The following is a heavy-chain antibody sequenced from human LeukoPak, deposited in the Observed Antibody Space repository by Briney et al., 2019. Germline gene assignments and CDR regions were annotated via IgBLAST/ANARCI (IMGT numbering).Heavy chain of an antibody. CDR3: ARINSGRHLGDAFDI. D-gene: IGHD1-26*01. J-gene: IGHJ3*02. V-gene: IGHV3-7*01. CDR1: GFSIGSYW. CDR2: IKKDESEK. Sequence: GGSLRLSCVASGFSIGSYWMSWVRQAPGRGLEWVANIKKDESEKNCADSVKGRFTFSRDNAKNTLFLQMNSLRAEDTAVYYCARINSGRHLGDAFDIWGQGTSVTVSS.